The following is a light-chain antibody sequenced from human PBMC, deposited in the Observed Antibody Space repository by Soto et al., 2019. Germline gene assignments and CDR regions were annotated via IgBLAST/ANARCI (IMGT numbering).Light chain of an antibody. CDR1: SSNIGNYY. CDR3: AAWDGNLRAVV. J-gene: IGLJ2*01. V-gene: IGLV1-51*02. Sequence: QSVLTQPPSVSAAPGQKVTISYSGSSSNIGNYYVCWYQHLPGTAPKFLIYENDKRPSGIPDRFSGSKSGTSATLDITGLQTGDEADYYCAAWDGNLRAVVFGGGTKLTVL. CDR2: END.